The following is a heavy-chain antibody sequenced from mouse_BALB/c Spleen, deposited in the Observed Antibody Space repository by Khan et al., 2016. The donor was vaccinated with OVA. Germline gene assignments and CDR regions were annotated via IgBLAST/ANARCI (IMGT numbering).Heavy chain of an antibody. J-gene: IGHJ1*01. CDR2: INSGGDTT. Sequence: EVELVESGGGLVKPGGSLKLSCTASGFTFSSYDTSWVRQTPEKRLEWVAYINSGGDTTYSPDTVKGRFTISSDNAKNTLYLQMSSLKSEDTAIYYCTRRPGYFDVWGAGTTVTVSS. CDR3: TRRPGYFDV. CDR1: GFTFSSYD. V-gene: IGHV5-12-1*01.